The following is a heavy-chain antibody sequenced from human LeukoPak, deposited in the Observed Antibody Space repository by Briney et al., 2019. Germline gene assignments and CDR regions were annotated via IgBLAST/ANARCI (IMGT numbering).Heavy chain of an antibody. D-gene: IGHD3-22*01. J-gene: IGHJ3*02. CDR1: GDSISSGDYY. CDR2: ISSSGST. Sequence: SQTLSLTCTVSGDSISSGDYYWSWIRQPAGKGLEWIGRISSSGSTNYNPPLKSRVTISVDTSKNQFSLKLSSVTAADTAVYFCARGPYSYDSSGAFDIWGQGTMVTVSS. CDR3: ARGPYSYDSSGAFDI. V-gene: IGHV4-61*02.